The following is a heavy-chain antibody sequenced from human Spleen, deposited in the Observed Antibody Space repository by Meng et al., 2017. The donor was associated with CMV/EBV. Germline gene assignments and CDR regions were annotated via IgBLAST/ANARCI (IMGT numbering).Heavy chain of an antibody. J-gene: IGHJ4*02. CDR3: ARVWDGGYSGYD. CDR1: RFTFRNYN. CDR2: ISYDGSNM. D-gene: IGHD5-12*01. V-gene: IGHV3-30*03. Sequence: GESLKISCAASRFTFRNYNMHWVRQAPGKGLEWVAAISYDGSNMFYADSVKGRFTISRDNSKNMLYLQMTSLRVEDTAVYYCARVWDGGYSGYDWGQGTLVTVSS.